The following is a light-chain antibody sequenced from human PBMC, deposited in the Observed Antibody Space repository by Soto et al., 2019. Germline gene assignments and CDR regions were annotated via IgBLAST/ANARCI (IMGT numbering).Light chain of an antibody. Sequence: ESVLTQSPGTLSLSPGERATLSCRASQSVSSNYLAWYQQKPGQAPRLLIYGASTRPTGIPDRFSGSRSGTDFTLTISRLEPEDSAVYYCQQYGSSPTWTFGQGTKVDIK. CDR1: QSVSSNY. V-gene: IGKV3-20*01. J-gene: IGKJ1*01. CDR3: QQYGSSPTWT. CDR2: GAS.